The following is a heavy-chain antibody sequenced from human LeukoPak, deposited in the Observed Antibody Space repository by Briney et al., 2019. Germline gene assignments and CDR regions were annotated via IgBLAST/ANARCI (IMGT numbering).Heavy chain of an antibody. CDR2: IFHSGNT. D-gene: IGHD6-13*01. V-gene: IGHV4-38-2*01. CDR1: GYSISSGYY. CDR3: ARQGGSSSPYYYYMDV. J-gene: IGHJ6*03. Sequence: PSETLSLTCAVSGYSISSGYYWGWFRQPPGKGLEWIGCIFHSGNTYYNPSLKSRVSISVDTSKNHFSLKLTPVTAADSAVYYCARQGGSSSPYYYYMDVWGKGTTVTVSS.